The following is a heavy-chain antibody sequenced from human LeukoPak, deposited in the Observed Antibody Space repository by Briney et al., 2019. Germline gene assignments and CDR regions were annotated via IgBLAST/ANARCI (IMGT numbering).Heavy chain of an antibody. CDR2: ISGSGGST. CDR1: GFTSSSYA. Sequence: GGSLRLSCAASGFTSSSYAMSWVRQAPGKGLEWVSAISGSGGSTYYADSVKGRFTISRDNSKNTLYLQMNSLRAEDTAVYYCAKDRYDFWSGYYSPLDYWGQGTLVTVSS. J-gene: IGHJ4*02. D-gene: IGHD3-3*01. V-gene: IGHV3-23*01. CDR3: AKDRYDFWSGYYSPLDY.